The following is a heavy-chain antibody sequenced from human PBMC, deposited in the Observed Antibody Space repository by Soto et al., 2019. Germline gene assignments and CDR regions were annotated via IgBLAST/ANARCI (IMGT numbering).Heavy chain of an antibody. CDR1: GGTFSSYA. D-gene: IGHD2-15*01. V-gene: IGHV1-69*13. CDR3: ARDRGYCSGGSCLGWFDP. Sequence: SVKVSCKASGGTFSSYAISWVRQAPGQGLEWMGGIIPIFGTANYAQKFQGRVTITADESTSTAYMELSSLRSEDTAVYYCARDRGYCSGGSCLGWFDPWGQGTLVTVSS. J-gene: IGHJ5*02. CDR2: IIPIFGTA.